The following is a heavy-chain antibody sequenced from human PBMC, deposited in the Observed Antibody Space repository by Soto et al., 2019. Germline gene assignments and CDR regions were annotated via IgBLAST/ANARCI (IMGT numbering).Heavy chain of an antibody. CDR2: INPNSGGT. Sequence: ASLKVDCKASGYTFTGHYMHWVRQGPGQGLEWMGWINPNSGGTNYAQKFQGRVTMTRDTSISTAYMELSRLRSDDTAVYYCARDFXVTGYYDFWSGYLPFDPWGQGTLVTVSS. CDR3: ARDFXVTGYYDFWSGYLPFDP. V-gene: IGHV1-2*02. CDR1: GYTFTGHY. J-gene: IGHJ5*02. D-gene: IGHD3-3*01.